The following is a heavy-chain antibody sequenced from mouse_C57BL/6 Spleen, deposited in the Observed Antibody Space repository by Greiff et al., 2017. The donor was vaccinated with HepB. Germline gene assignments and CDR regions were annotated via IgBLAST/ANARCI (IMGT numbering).Heavy chain of an antibody. V-gene: IGHV1-50*01. CDR3: ARRGYYDYDLYYFDY. CDR2: IDPSDSYT. Sequence: VQLQQPGAELVKPGASVKLSCKASGYTFTSYWMQWVKQRPGQGLEWIGEIDPSDSYTNYNQKFKGKATLTVDTSSSTAYMQLSSLTSEDSAVYYCARRGYYDYDLYYFDYWGQGTTLTVSS. D-gene: IGHD2-4*01. CDR1: GYTFTSYW. J-gene: IGHJ2*01.